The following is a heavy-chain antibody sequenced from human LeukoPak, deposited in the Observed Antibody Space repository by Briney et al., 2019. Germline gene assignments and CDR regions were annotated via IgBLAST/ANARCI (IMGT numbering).Heavy chain of an antibody. Sequence: GGSLRLSCAASGFTFSSYAMHWVRQAPGKGLEWVAVISYDGSNKYYADSKKGRFTISRDNSKNMLYLQVNGLRPEDTAVYYCARDGGDKTAYYGDQFDCWGQGTLVTVSS. D-gene: IGHD3-9*01. CDR2: ISYDGSNK. J-gene: IGHJ4*02. CDR3: ARDGGDKTAYYGDQFDC. V-gene: IGHV3-30*04. CDR1: GFTFSSYA.